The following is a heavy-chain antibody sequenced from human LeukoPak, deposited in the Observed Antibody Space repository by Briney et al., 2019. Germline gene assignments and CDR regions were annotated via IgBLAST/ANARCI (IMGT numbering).Heavy chain of an antibody. J-gene: IGHJ4*02. V-gene: IGHV3-21*01. Sequence: PGGSPRLSCAASGFTFSSYSMNWVRQAPGKGLEWVSSISSSSSYIYYADSVKGRFTISRDNAKNSLYLQMNSLRAEDTAVYYCARASRELLWFGEFADYWGQGTLVTVSS. CDR2: ISSSSSYI. CDR3: ARASRELLWFGEFADY. CDR1: GFTFSSYS. D-gene: IGHD3-10*01.